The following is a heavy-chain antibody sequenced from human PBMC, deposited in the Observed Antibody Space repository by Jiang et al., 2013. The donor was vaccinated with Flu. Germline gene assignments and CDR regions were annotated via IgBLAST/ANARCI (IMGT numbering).Heavy chain of an antibody. CDR1: GDSVSSNTAT. CDR3: ARGEAVAGTNS. J-gene: IGHJ4*02. Sequence: QTLSLTCAISGDSVSSNTATWNWIRQSPSSGLEWLGRTYYRSNWYNDYAVSVKSRLTINPDTSKNQFSLQLNSVTPEDTAVYYCARGEAVAGTNSWGQGTLVIVSS. CDR2: TYYRSNWYN. D-gene: IGHD6-19*01. V-gene: IGHV6-1*01.